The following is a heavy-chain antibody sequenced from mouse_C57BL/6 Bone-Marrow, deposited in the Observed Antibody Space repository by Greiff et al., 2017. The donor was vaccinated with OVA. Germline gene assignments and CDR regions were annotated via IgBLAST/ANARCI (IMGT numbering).Heavy chain of an antibody. CDR1: FYTFTSYW. V-gene: IGHV1-59*01. CDR2: IDPSDSYT. Sequence: QVQLQQPGAELVRHGTSVKLYRKASFYTFTSYWMHWVKQRPGQGLEWIGVIDPSDSYTNYNQKFKGNATLTVDTSSSTAYMQLSSLTSEDSAVYYCARRAYWGQGTLVTVSA. J-gene: IGHJ3*01. CDR3: ARRAY.